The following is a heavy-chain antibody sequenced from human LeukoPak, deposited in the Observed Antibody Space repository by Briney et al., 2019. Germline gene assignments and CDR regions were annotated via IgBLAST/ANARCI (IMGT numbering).Heavy chain of an antibody. CDR1: GFTFSDYY. J-gene: IGHJ5*02. V-gene: IGHV3-11*01. CDR3: AKAPYSNYGDNWFDP. Sequence: PGGSLRLSCAASGFTFSDYYMSWIRQAPGKGLEWVSYISSSGGTIYYADSVKGRFTISRDNSKNALYLQMNSLRAEDTAVYYCAKAPYSNYGDNWFDPWGQGTLVTVSS. CDR2: ISSSGGTI. D-gene: IGHD4-11*01.